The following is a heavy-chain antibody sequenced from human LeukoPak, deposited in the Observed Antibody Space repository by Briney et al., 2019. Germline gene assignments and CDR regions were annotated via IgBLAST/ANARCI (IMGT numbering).Heavy chain of an antibody. D-gene: IGHD3-10*01. CDR2: IYHSGST. CDR1: GYSISSGYY. V-gene: IGHV4-38-2*02. CDR3: ARSSWFGETIWFDP. J-gene: IGHJ5*02. Sequence: SETLSLTCTVSGYSISSGYYWGWIRQPPGKGLEWIGSIYHSGSTYYNPSLKSRVTISVDTSKNQFSLKLSSVTAADTAVYYCARSSWFGETIWFDPWGQGTLATVSS.